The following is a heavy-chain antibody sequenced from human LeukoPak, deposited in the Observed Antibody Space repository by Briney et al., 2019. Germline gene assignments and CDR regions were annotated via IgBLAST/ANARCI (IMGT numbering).Heavy chain of an antibody. CDR1: GFTFSSYA. J-gene: IGHJ4*02. CDR3: AREYSSGWYKGKYFDY. D-gene: IGHD6-19*01. CDR2: ISYDGSNK. V-gene: IGHV3-30*04. Sequence: GGSLRLSCAASGFTFSSYAMHWVRQAPGKGLEWVAVISYDGSNKYYADSVKGRFTISRDNSKNTLYLQMDSLRAEDTAVYYCAREYSSGWYKGKYFDYWGQGTLVTVSS.